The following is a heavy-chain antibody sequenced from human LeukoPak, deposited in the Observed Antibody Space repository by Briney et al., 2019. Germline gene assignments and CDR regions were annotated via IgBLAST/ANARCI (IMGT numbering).Heavy chain of an antibody. CDR1: GFTFNSYA. D-gene: IGHD3-22*01. Sequence: AGGSLRLSCAASGFTFNSYAMSWVRQAPGKGLEWISAVSTSTGSRTYYADSVKGRFSISRDDSRNTVYLQMNSMRAEDTAVYYCAKESPYYSDRDYYFHYWGQGTLVTVSS. CDR2: VSTSTGSRT. CDR3: AKESPYYSDRDYYFHY. V-gene: IGHV3-23*01. J-gene: IGHJ4*02.